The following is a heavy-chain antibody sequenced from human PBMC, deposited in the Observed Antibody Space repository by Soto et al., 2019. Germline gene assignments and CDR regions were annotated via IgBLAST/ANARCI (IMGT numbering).Heavy chain of an antibody. CDR2: INAGNGNT. D-gene: IGHD2-2*02. J-gene: IGHJ4*02. CDR1: GYTFTSYA. CDR3: ARAGDDCSTTTCYMIDY. V-gene: IGHV1-3*01. Sequence: ASVKVSCKASGYTFTSYAMHWVRQAPGQRLEWMGWINAGNGNTKYSQKFQARVTITRDTSASTAYMELSSLISEDTAVYYCARAGDDCSTTTCYMIDYWGQGTLVNRLL.